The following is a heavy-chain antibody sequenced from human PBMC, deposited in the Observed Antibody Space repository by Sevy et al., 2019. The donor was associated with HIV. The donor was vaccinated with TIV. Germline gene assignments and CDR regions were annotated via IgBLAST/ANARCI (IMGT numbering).Heavy chain of an antibody. CDR3: ARLTTQPTSDLYGLEV. CDR2: INSDSGVT. Sequence: ASVKVSCKASGYIFTDYYIHWVRQAPGQGLEWMAWINSDSGVTDYAQRFQGEVTVTRDPSLSTAYLELTNLKSNDTAIYYCARLTTQPTSDLYGLEVWGQGTTVTVSS. V-gene: IGHV1-2*02. CDR1: GYIFTDYY. D-gene: IGHD4-17*01. J-gene: IGHJ6*02.